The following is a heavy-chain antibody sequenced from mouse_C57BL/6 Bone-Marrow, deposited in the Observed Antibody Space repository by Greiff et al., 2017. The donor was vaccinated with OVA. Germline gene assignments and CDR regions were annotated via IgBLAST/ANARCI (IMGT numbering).Heavy chain of an antibody. Sequence: EVKLMESGGDLVKPGGSLKLSCAASGFTFSSYGMSLVRPTPDKRLEWVATISSGGSYTYYPDSVKGRFTISRDNAKNTLYLQMSSLKSEDTAMYYCARVLWSFAYWGQGTLVTVSA. CDR1: GFTFSSYG. V-gene: IGHV5-6*01. J-gene: IGHJ3*01. D-gene: IGHD1-1*02. CDR2: ISSGGSYT. CDR3: ARVLWSFAY.